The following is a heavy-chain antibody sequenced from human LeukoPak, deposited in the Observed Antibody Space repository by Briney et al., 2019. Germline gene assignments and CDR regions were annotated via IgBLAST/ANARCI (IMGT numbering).Heavy chain of an antibody. D-gene: IGHD1-26*01. J-gene: IGHJ5*02. V-gene: IGHV4-34*01. CDR1: GGSFSDYY. CDR2: INHSGII. CDR3: ARDAGAEGFDP. Sequence: SETLSLTCAVYGGSFSDYYWSWIRQPPGKGLEYIGEINHSGIINYNPSLMSRVTISVDTSKNQFSLKLSSVTAADTAVYYCARDAGAEGFDPWGQGTLVTVSS.